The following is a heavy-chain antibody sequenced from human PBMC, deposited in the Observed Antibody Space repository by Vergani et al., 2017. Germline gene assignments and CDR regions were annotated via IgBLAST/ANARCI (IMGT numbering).Heavy chain of an antibody. CDR3: ARAGNGREKQLGAFDI. Sequence: QVQLVESGGGVVQPGRSLRLSCAASGFTFSSYGMHWVRQAPGKGLEWVTVIWYDGSNKYYADSVKGRFTISRDNSKNTLYLQMNSLRAEDTAVYYCARAGNGREKQLGAFDIWGHGTMVTVSS. J-gene: IGHJ3*02. D-gene: IGHD6-6*01. CDR1: GFTFSSYG. CDR2: IWYDGSNK. V-gene: IGHV3-33*01.